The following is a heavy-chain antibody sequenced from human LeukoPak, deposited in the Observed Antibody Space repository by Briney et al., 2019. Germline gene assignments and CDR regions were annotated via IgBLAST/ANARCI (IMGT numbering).Heavy chain of an antibody. Sequence: GESLKISCKGSGYNFTNYWIGWVRQMPGEGLEWMGIIYPGDSDTRYSPSFQGQVTISADKSISTAYLQWSSLKASDTAMYYCARGWYDSSGYYSPPFEYWGQGNLVTVSS. D-gene: IGHD3-22*01. CDR2: IYPGDSDT. V-gene: IGHV5-51*01. CDR1: GYNFTNYW. CDR3: ARGWYDSSGYYSPPFEY. J-gene: IGHJ4*02.